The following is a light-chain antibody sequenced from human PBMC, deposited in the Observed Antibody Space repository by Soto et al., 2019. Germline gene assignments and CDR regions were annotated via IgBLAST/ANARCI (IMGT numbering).Light chain of an antibody. J-gene: IGKJ1*01. CDR1: QSVNNN. V-gene: IGKV3-15*01. CDR2: DAS. Sequence: EIVMTQSPDTLSVSPGETATLSCRASQSVNNNLAWYQQKPGQAPRLLISDASTRAAGLPARFSGSGSGTEFTLTISSLQSADFAVYYCQQSNNLPKTFGQGTKVEIK. CDR3: QQSNNLPKT.